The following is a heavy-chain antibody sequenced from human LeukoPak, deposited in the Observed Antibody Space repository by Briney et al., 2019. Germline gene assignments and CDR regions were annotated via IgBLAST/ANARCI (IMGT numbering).Heavy chain of an antibody. Sequence: SETLSLTCTVSGGSISSGSYYWSWIRQPAVKGLEWIGRIYTSGSTNYNPSLKSRVTISVDTSKNQFSLKLSSVTAADTAVYYCARGSSGAVAGTRDERYFQHWGQGTLVTVSS. V-gene: IGHV4-61*02. CDR3: ARGSSGAVAGTRDERYFQH. J-gene: IGHJ1*01. D-gene: IGHD6-19*01. CDR1: GGSISSGSYY. CDR2: IYTSGST.